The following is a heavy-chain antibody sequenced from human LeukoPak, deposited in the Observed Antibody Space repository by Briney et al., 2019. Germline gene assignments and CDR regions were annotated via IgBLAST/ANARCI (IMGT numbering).Heavy chain of an antibody. CDR2: ISSSGSTI. V-gene: IGHV3-11*01. CDR1: GFTFSDYY. D-gene: IGHD3-22*01. J-gene: IGHJ4*02. CDR3: AKVFSRGYYDSSGYYYKDY. Sequence: GGSLRLSCAASGFTFSDYYMSWIRQAPGKGLEWVSYISSSGSTIYYADSVKGRFTISRDNAKNSLYLQMNSLRAEDTAVYYCAKVFSRGYYDSSGYYYKDYWGQGTLVTVSS.